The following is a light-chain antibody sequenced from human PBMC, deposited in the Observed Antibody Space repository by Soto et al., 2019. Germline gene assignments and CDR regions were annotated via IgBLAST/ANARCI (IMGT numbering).Light chain of an antibody. V-gene: IGLV1-40*01. CDR3: QSYDVSLSGRVV. CDR2: GNS. Sequence: QSVLTQPPSVSGAPGQRVTISCTGSSSNSGAGYDVHWYQQLPGTAPKLLIYGNSNRPSGVPDRFSGSKYGTSASLAITGLQAEDEADYYCQSYDVSLSGRVVFGGGTKLTVL. J-gene: IGLJ2*01. CDR1: SSNSGAGYD.